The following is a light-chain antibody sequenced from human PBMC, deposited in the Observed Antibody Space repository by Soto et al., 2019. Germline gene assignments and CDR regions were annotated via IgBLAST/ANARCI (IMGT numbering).Light chain of an antibody. CDR3: QHYGSSPFT. Sequence: EIVLTQSPGTLSLSPGERATLSCRASQSITSNYLAWYQQKPGQAPRLLIYGPSSRAISIPHRFSGSGSGTDFTLTISRLEPEDFAVYYCQHYGSSPFTFGGGTKVDIK. J-gene: IGKJ4*01. V-gene: IGKV3-20*01. CDR2: GPS. CDR1: QSITSNY.